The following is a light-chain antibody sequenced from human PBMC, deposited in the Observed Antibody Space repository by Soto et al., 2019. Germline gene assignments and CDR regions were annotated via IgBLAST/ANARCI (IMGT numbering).Light chain of an antibody. J-gene: IGKJ1*01. CDR2: DAA. CDR1: QSVSSY. CDR3: QQRSNWPPWT. V-gene: IGKV3-11*01. Sequence: DIVLTQSPATLSLSPGEKAPLSCRVSQSVSSYLAWYQQKPGQAPRLLIYDAANMATGIPARFSGSGSGTDFALTISSLEPEDFAVYYCQQRSNWPPWTFGQGTKVDIK.